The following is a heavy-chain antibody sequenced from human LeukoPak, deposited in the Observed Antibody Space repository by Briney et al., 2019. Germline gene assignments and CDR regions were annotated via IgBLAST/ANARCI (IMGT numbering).Heavy chain of an antibody. Sequence: SETLSLTCTVSGGSFSTYYWSWIRHPPGKGLEWIGHIYYSGSTNYNPSLKSRVTISVDTSRNQISLKLSSVTAADTAVYYCARTYRVAGTSYYFDYWGQGTLVTVSS. CDR3: ARTYRVAGTSYYFDY. D-gene: IGHD6-19*01. J-gene: IGHJ4*02. V-gene: IGHV4-59*13. CDR2: IYYSGST. CDR1: GGSFSTYY.